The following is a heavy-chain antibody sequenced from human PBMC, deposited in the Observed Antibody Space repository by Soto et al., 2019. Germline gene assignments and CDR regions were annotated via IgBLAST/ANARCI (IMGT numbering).Heavy chain of an antibody. D-gene: IGHD1-1*01. CDR2: INHSGST. CDR3: ARAWNLDY. V-gene: IGHV4-34*01. J-gene: IGHJ4*02. CDR1: GGSFSGYY. Sequence: QVQLQQWGAGLLKPSETLSLTCAVYGGSFSGYYWSWIRQPPGKGLEWIGEINHSGSTNYNPSLKSRLTIAVDTPKTQFSLRLSSVPASDTAVYSCARAWNLDYWGQGTLVTVSS.